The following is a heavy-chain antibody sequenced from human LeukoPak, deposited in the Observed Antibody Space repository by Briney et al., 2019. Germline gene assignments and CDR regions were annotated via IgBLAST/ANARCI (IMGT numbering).Heavy chain of an antibody. J-gene: IGHJ3*02. CDR2: ISAYNGNT. D-gene: IGHD3-10*01. V-gene: IGHV1-18*01. Sequence: GASVTVSCTASGYTFTSYGISWVRQAPGQGLEWMGWISAYNGNTNYAQKLQGRVTMTTDTSTSTAYMELRSLRSDDTAVYYCAKSSIDAFDIWGQGTMVTVSS. CDR3: AKSSIDAFDI. CDR1: GYTFTSYG.